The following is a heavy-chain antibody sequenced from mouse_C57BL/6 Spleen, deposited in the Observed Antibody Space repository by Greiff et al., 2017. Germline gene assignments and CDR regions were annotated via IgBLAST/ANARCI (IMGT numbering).Heavy chain of an antibody. D-gene: IGHD1-1*01. CDR3: ARARYAPYYAMDY. Sequence: EVQLQESGGGLVKPGGSLKLSCAASGFTFSSYAMSWVRQTPEKRLAWVATISDGGSYTYYPDNVKGRFTSSRDNAKNNLYLQMSHLKSEDTAMYYCARARYAPYYAMDYWGQGTSGTVSS. V-gene: IGHV5-4*01. J-gene: IGHJ4*01. CDR1: GFTFSSYA. CDR2: ISDGGSYT.